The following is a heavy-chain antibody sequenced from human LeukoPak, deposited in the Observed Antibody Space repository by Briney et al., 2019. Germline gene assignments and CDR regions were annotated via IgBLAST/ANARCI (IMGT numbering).Heavy chain of an antibody. V-gene: IGHV5-51*01. Sequence: GESLKISCKGSGYSFTSYWIGWVRQVPGKGLEWMGIIYPGDSDTRYSPSFQGQVTISADKSISTAYLQWNNLKASDTAMYYCARRKHYYGGQFDYWGQGTLVTVSS. CDR2: IYPGDSDT. J-gene: IGHJ4*02. CDR3: ARRKHYYGGQFDY. CDR1: GYSFTSYW. D-gene: IGHD3-10*01.